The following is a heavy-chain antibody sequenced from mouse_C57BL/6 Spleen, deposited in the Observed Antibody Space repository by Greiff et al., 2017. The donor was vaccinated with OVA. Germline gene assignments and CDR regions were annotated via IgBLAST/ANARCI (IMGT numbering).Heavy chain of an antibody. D-gene: IGHD1-1*01. CDR1: GYTFTSYG. V-gene: IGHV1-81*01. J-gene: IGHJ2*01. CDR2: IYPRSGNT. Sequence: VQLQQSGAELARPGASVKLSCKASGYTFTSYGISWVKQRTGQGLEWIGEIYPRSGNTYYNEKFKGKATLTADKSSSTAYMELRSLTSEDSAVYFCARSTVVAPLDYWGQGTTLTVSS. CDR3: ARSTVVAPLDY.